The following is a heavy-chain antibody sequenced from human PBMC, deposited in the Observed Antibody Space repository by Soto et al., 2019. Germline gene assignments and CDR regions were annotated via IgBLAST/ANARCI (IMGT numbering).Heavy chain of an antibody. J-gene: IGHJ4*02. Sequence: PSETLSLTCTVSGGSISSYYWSWIRQPPGKGLEWIGSIYYSGSTYYNPSLKSRVTISVDTSKNQFSLKLNSVTAADTAVYYCASRHSSPFLAYCGQGTLVTVSS. D-gene: IGHD6-13*01. V-gene: IGHV4-59*08. CDR1: GGSISSYY. CDR2: IYYSGST. CDR3: ASRHSSPFLAY.